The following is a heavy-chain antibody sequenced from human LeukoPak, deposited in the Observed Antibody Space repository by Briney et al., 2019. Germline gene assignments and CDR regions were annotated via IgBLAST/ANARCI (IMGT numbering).Heavy chain of an antibody. V-gene: IGHV4-34*01. D-gene: IGHD3-22*01. J-gene: IGHJ3*02. CDR1: GGSFSGYY. Sequence: SVTLSLTCAVYGGSFSGYYWSWIRQPPGKGLEWIGEINHSGSTNYNPSLKSRVTISVDTSKNQFSLKLSSVTAADTAVYYCATHDSSGYPGYAFDIWGQGTMVTVSS. CDR3: ATHDSSGYPGYAFDI. CDR2: INHSGST.